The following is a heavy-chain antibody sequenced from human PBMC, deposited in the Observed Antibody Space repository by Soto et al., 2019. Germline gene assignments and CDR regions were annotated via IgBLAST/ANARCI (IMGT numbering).Heavy chain of an antibody. CDR3: ARDRRSEKGIAAAGPLLPWCRMDV. J-gene: IGHJ6*02. D-gene: IGHD6-13*01. Sequence: SVKVSCKASGGTFSSYAISWVRQAPGQGLEWMGGIIPIFGTANYAQKFRGRVTITADESTSTAYMELSSLRSEDTAVYYCARDRRSEKGIAAAGPLLPWCRMDVWGQGTTVTVSS. V-gene: IGHV1-69*13. CDR2: IIPIFGTA. CDR1: GGTFSSYA.